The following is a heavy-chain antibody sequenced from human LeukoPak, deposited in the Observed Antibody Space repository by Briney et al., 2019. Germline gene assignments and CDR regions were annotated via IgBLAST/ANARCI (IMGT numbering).Heavy chain of an antibody. Sequence: GRSLRLSCAASGFTFSSYGMHWVRQAPGKGLEWVAVISYDGSNKYYADSVKGRFTISRDNSKNTLYLQMNSLRAEDTAAYYCAKDRNGGLFDYWGQGTLVTVSS. CDR2: ISYDGSNK. CDR1: GFTFSSYG. V-gene: IGHV3-30*18. CDR3: AKDRNGGLFDY. J-gene: IGHJ4*02. D-gene: IGHD4-23*01.